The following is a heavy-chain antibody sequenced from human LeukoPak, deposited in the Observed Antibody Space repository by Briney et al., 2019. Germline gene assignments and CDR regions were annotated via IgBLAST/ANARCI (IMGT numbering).Heavy chain of an antibody. CDR2: RQPGNVS. CDR1: GFGVSSNH. D-gene: IGHD3-22*01. CDR3: ARERDYDTYFDY. Sequence: PGGSLRLSCAVSGFGVSSNHVAWVRQAPGKGLEWVSVRQPGNVSYYADSVKGRFTTSADTSKNTLYLQMNNLRSEDTALYYCARERDYDTYFDYWGQETLVTVSS. V-gene: IGHV3-53*01. J-gene: IGHJ4*02.